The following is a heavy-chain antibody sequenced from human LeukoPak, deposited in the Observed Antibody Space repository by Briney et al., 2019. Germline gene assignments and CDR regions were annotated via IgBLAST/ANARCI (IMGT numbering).Heavy chain of an antibody. Sequence: GGSLRLSCAASGFTFIDYVMHWVRQVIGKGLEWVSAIGIRGDTHYSGSVKGRFTISRENAESSLYLQMNSLRAEDAAVYYCARGGIQVSGIDEFDYWGQGTLVTVSS. CDR3: ARGGIQVSGIDEFDY. CDR2: IGIRGDT. CDR1: GFTFIDYV. J-gene: IGHJ4*02. D-gene: IGHD6-19*01. V-gene: IGHV3-13*01.